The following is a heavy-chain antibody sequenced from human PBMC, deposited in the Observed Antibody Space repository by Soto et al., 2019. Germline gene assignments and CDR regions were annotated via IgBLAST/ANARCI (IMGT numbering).Heavy chain of an antibody. V-gene: IGHV1-2*02. Sequence: QVQLVQSGAEVKKPGASVKVSCKASGHTFTGHYIHWVRQAPEQRPEWMGEIGPESGAPRYAQKFRGRVTMTMDSSITTVYMELKNLSPDDTAVYYCGRGRSGQIVVFYWGQGTPVTVSS. J-gene: IGHJ4*02. D-gene: IGHD3-3*01. CDR3: GRGRSGQIVVFY. CDR2: IGPESGAP. CDR1: GHTFTGHY.